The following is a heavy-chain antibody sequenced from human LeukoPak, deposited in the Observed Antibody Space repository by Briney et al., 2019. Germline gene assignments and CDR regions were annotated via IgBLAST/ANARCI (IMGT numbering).Heavy chain of an antibody. V-gene: IGHV1-8*01. Sequence: GASVKVSCKASAYSFTTYDFNWVRQATGQGLEWMGWMNPNSGDTGYAQNFQGRVTMTRDTSITTAYMELSSLKSDDTAVYYCARVTGDRRYYYMDVWGKGTTVTVSS. CDR1: AYSFTTYD. D-gene: IGHD7-27*01. CDR2: MNPNSGDT. CDR3: ARVTGDRRYYYMDV. J-gene: IGHJ6*03.